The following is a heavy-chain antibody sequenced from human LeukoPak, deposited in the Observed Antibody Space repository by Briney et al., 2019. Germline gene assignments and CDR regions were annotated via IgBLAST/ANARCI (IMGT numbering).Heavy chain of an antibody. J-gene: IGHJ6*03. CDR2: IYTSGST. Sequence: SETLSLTCTVSGGSISSGSYYWSWIRQPAGKGLEWIGRIYTSGSTNYNPSLKSRVTMSVDTSKNQFSLKLSSVTAADTAVYYCARDGTAKYSSGWYVSYYYYYMDVWGKGTTVTISS. CDR3: ARDGTAKYSSGWYVSYYYYYMDV. CDR1: GGSISSGSYY. V-gene: IGHV4-61*02. D-gene: IGHD6-19*01.